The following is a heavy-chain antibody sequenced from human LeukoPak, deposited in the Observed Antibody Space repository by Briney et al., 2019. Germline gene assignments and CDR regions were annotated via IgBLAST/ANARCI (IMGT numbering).Heavy chain of an antibody. CDR2: ISGSGGST. J-gene: IGHJ4*02. D-gene: IGHD3-10*01. CDR3: AKDSSMVRGDMTDFDY. V-gene: IGHV3-23*01. CDR1: VFTLSSYA. Sequence: GGSLRLSCAASVFTLSSYAMSCVRQAPGKGLEGVSAISGSGGSTYYADSVKGRFTISRDNSKNTLYLQMNSLRAEDTAVYYCAKDSSMVRGDMTDFDYWGQGTLVTVSS.